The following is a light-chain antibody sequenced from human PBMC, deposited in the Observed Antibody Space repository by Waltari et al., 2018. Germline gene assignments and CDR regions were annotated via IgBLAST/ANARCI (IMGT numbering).Light chain of an antibody. Sequence: QTVVTQEPSLSVSPGGTVTLTCALSSGSVSTTSYVSWYQQTPGQAPRTLMYKASARSSGVPDRFSGSILGNKAALTITGAQAEDDSDYYCLIYMGSGIWVFGGGTKLTVL. CDR2: KAS. CDR1: SGSVSTTSY. J-gene: IGLJ3*02. CDR3: LIYMGSGIWV. V-gene: IGLV8-61*01.